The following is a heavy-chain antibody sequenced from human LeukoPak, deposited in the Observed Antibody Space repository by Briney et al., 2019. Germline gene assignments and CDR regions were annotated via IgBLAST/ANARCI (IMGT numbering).Heavy chain of an antibody. CDR1: GYSISSGYY. V-gene: IGHV4-38-2*02. D-gene: IGHD3-22*01. CDR2: IYHSGST. J-gene: IGHJ4*02. Sequence: SETLSLTCTVSGYSISSGYYWGWIRQPPGKGLEWIGSIYHSGSTYYNPSLKSRVTISVDTSKNQFSLKLSSVTAADTAVYYCARVGITMIVVAIDYWGQGTLVTVSS. CDR3: ARVGITMIVVAIDY.